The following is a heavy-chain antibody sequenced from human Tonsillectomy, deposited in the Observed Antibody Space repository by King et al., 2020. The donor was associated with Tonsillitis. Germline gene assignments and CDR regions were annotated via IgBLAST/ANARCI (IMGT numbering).Heavy chain of an antibody. CDR3: APGGSYPYFDY. Sequence: VQLVESGGGVVQPGRSLRLSCAASGFTFRSYGMHWVRQAPGKGLGWVAVISYDGSNKYYADSVKGRFTISRDNSKNTLYLQMNSLRAEDTAVYYCAPGGSYPYFDYWGQGTLVTVSS. CDR1: GFTFRSYG. V-gene: IGHV3-33*05. J-gene: IGHJ4*02. CDR2: ISYDGSNK. D-gene: IGHD1-26*01.